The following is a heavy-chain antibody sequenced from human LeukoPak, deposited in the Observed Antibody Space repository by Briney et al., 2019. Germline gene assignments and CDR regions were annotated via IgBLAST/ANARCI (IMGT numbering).Heavy chain of an antibody. Sequence: GSSVKVSCKASGGSFSSYAISWVRQAPGHRLEWMGGIIPIFGTANYAQKFQRRVTSPADKSTSTAYMELSSLRSEDTAVYYCASYGSLGPMSYFDYWGQGALVTVSS. CDR2: IIPIFGTA. D-gene: IGHD3-10*01. V-gene: IGHV1-69*06. CDR1: GGSFSSYA. J-gene: IGHJ4*02. CDR3: ASYGSLGPMSYFDY.